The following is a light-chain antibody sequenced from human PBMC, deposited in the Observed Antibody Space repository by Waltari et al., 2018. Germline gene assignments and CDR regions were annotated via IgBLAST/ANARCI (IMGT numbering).Light chain of an antibody. V-gene: IGKV4-1*01. CDR3: QQYYSTPLT. CDR2: WAS. J-gene: IGKJ1*01. Sequence: DIVMTQSPDSLAVSLGEGATINCKSSQSVLYSSNNKNYLSWYQQKPGQPPKLLMYWASTRESGVPDRFSGSGSGTDFTLTISSLQAEDVAVYYCQQYYSTPLTFGQGTKVEIK. CDR1: QSVLYSSNNKNY.